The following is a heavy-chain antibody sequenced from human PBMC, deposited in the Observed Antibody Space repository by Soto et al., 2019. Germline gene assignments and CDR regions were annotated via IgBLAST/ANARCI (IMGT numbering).Heavy chain of an antibody. V-gene: IGHV4-30-2*01. CDR1: GGSISSGGYS. CDR3: AAGGGLPRYY. J-gene: IGHJ4*02. D-gene: IGHD5-12*01. Sequence: PSEILSLTYAVSGGSISSGGYSWSWIRQPPGKGLEWIGYIYHSGSTYYNPSLKSRVTISVDRSKNQFSLKLSSVTAADTAVYYCAAGGGLPRYYWVQGTLVTVSS. CDR2: IYHSGST.